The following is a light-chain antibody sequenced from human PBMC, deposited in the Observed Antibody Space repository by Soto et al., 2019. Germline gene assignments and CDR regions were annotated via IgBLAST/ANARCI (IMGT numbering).Light chain of an antibody. CDR2: GAS. V-gene: IGKV3-20*01. J-gene: IGKJ1*01. CDR3: QQYGSSPPT. CDR1: QSVSSSY. Sequence: DIVVTQSPGTLSLSPGERATLSCRASQSVSSSYLAWYQQKPGQAPRLLIYGASSRATGIPDRFSGSGSGTDFTLTISRLEPEDFAVYYCQQYGSSPPTFGQGTKVDIK.